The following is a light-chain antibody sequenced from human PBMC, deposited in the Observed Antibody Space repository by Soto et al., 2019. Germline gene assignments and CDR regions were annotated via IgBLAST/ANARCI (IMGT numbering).Light chain of an antibody. CDR1: QSINNW. J-gene: IGKJ1*01. Sequence: DIRMTQSPSTLSASVGDRVTITCRASQSINNWLAWYQQKPGKAPKLLIYRASSLENGVPSRFSGRGSGTEFIFTITSLQPDDFATDYCQEYSSDSTSGQGTKVEIK. CDR2: RAS. CDR3: QEYSSDST. V-gene: IGKV1-5*03.